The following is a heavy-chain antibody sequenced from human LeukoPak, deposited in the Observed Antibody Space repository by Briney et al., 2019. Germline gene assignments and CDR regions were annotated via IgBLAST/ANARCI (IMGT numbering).Heavy chain of an antibody. CDR2: INPHSGGT. CDR1: GYTFTGYY. J-gene: IGHJ4*02. V-gene: IGHV1-2*02. Sequence: GASVKVSCKASGYTFTGYYIHWVRQAPGQGLEWMGWINPHSGGTNYAQKFQGGVTMTRDTSISTAYMELSRLRSDDTAVYYCANYDSSAETFDYWGQGTLVTVSS. CDR3: ANYDSSAETFDY. D-gene: IGHD3-22*01.